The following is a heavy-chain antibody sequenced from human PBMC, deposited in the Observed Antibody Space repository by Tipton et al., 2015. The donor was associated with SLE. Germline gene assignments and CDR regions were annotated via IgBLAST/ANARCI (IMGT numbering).Heavy chain of an antibody. CDR2: IYYSGST. Sequence: TLSLTCTVSGGSISSYYWSWIRQPPGRGLEWIGCIYYSGSTNYNPSLKSRVTISVDTSKNQISLKLSSVSAADTAVYYCVRGPKDVWGQGTTVTVSS. J-gene: IGHJ6*02. CDR1: GGSISSYY. CDR3: VRGPKDV. V-gene: IGHV4-59*12.